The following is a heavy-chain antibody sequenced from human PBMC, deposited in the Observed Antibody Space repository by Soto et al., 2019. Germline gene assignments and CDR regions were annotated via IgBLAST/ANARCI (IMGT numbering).Heavy chain of an antibody. CDR2: INPGSGYT. CDR1: GYTFTTHS. D-gene: IGHD3-3*01. V-gene: IGHV1-3*01. CDR3: ARDPPGVFGYYMDV. J-gene: IGHJ6*03. Sequence: QVQLVQSGAEVKKPGASVRVSCKVSGYTFTTHSLNWVRQAPGQSLEWMGWINPGSGYTKYSENFQDRVTITRDTSASTAYLELSSLRSEDTAVYYCARDPPGVFGYYMDVWGKGTTVIVSS.